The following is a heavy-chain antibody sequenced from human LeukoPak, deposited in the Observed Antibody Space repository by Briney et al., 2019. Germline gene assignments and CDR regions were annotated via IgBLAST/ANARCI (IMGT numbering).Heavy chain of an antibody. CDR1: GFTFSSYG. CDR2: ISYDGSNK. Sequence: QAGGSLRLSCAASGFTFSSYGMHWVRQAPGKGLEWVAVISYDGSNKYYADSVKGRFTISRDNSKNTLYLQMNSLRAEDTAVYYCAKDGGSGSLQFDYWGQGTLVTVSS. D-gene: IGHD3-10*01. J-gene: IGHJ4*02. V-gene: IGHV3-30*18. CDR3: AKDGGSGSLQFDY.